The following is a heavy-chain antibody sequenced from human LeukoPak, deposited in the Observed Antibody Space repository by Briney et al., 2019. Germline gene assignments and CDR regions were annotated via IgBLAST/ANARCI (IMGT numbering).Heavy chain of an antibody. CDR3: AKDYWERRPAAT. J-gene: IGHJ5*02. CDR1: GFPFNSYA. Sequence: RSGGSLRLSCAASGFPFNSYAMSWVRQAPGKGLEWVSAISGSGGSTYFADSLKGRFTISRDNSRNTLYLQMNSLRAEDTAVYYCAKDYWERRPAATWGQGTLVTVSS. D-gene: IGHD2-2*01. V-gene: IGHV3-23*01. CDR2: ISGSGGST.